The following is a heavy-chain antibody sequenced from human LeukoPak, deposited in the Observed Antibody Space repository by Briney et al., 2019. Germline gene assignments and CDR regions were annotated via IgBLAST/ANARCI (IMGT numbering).Heavy chain of an antibody. CDR2: ISGSGGST. J-gene: IGHJ4*02. V-gene: IGHV3-23*01. CDR1: GFTFSNYA. Sequence: GGSLRLSCAVSGFTFSNYAMSWVRQAPGRGLEWVSAISGSGGSTYYADSVKGRFTISRDNSQNTLHLQMNSLRAEDTAVYHCARQLGYCSDGSCYFDSWGQGTLVTVSS. CDR3: ARQLGYCSDGSCYFDS. D-gene: IGHD2-15*01.